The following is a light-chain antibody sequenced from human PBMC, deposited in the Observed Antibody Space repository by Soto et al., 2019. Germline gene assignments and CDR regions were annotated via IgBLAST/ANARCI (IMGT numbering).Light chain of an antibody. Sequence: QSVLTQPRSVSGSPGQSVTISFTGNSSDIGGYDYVSWYQQHPGKAPKLMIYGVTKRPSGVPDRFSGSKSGNTASLTISGLQAEDESDYYCCSHGGRHSYVFGTGTKVTVL. CDR2: GVT. J-gene: IGLJ1*01. CDR1: SSDIGGYDY. CDR3: CSHGGRHSYV. V-gene: IGLV2-11*01.